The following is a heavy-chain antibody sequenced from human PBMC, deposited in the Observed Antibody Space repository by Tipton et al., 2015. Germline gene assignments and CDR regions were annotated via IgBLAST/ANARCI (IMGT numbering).Heavy chain of an antibody. V-gene: IGHV4-4*02. Sequence: TLSLTCSVSGDSISSSNWWSWVRQPPGKGLEWIGEIHHGGSTNYNPSLKSRLSISVETSKNQISLNLRDVTAADTAVYYCAREVWYNDSTGYDYWGQGTLVTVSS. D-gene: IGHD3-22*01. J-gene: IGHJ4*02. CDR1: GDSISSSNW. CDR3: AREVWYNDSTGYDY. CDR2: IHHGGST.